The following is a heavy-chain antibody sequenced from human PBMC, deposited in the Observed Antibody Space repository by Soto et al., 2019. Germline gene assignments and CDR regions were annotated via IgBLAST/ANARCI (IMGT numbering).Heavy chain of an antibody. CDR3: AGLYPYESSGYHLNC. J-gene: IGHJ4*02. V-gene: IGHV4-39*01. CDR2: IYYLGNT. CDR1: GGSIRSSSSY. Sequence: SETLSLTCTVSGGSIRSSSSYWGWVRQPPGKGLEWVGSIYYLGNTYYNPSLGSRATISVDTSKNQFSLKLRSVTAADTAVFYCAGLYPYESSGYHLNCWGQGTLVTVSS. D-gene: IGHD3-22*01.